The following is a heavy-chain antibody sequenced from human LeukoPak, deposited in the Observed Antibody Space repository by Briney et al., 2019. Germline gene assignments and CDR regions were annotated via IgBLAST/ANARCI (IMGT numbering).Heavy chain of an antibody. V-gene: IGHV3-21*01. CDR3: ARAQKRDCSATSCLYYPDY. D-gene: IGHD2-2*01. Sequence: PGGSLRLSCAASGFTFSSYSMNWVRQAPGKGLEWVSSISTGSHYIYYADSVKGRFTISRDNAKSSLYLQMNSLRAEDTAVHYCARAQKRDCSATSCLYYPDYWGQGTLVTVSS. CDR1: GFTFSSYS. CDR2: ISTGSHYI. J-gene: IGHJ4*02.